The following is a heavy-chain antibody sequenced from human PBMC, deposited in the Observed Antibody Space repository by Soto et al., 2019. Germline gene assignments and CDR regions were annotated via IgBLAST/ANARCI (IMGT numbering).Heavy chain of an antibody. J-gene: IGHJ4*02. CDR2: ISYDGGDK. CDR1: GFTFSSYA. Sequence: GGSLRLSCAASGFTFSSYAMHWVRQAPGKGLEWVAVISYDGGDKYYADSVKGRFTISRDHSKNTLYLQMNSLRTEDTAVYYCARGGRWLQGNDYWGQGTLVTVSS. D-gene: IGHD3-16*01. CDR3: ARGGRWLQGNDY. V-gene: IGHV3-30-3*01.